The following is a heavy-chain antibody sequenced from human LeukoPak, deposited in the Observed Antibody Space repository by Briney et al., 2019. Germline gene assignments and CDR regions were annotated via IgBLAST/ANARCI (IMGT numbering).Heavy chain of an antibody. J-gene: IGHJ4*02. Sequence: GGSLRLSCAASGFTFSSYAMHWVRQAPGKGLEWVAVISYDGSNKYYADSVKGRFTISRDNSKNTLYLQMNSLRAEDTAVYYCVTPIAAAGRRGAKFNFDYWGQGTLVTVSS. CDR1: GFTFSSYA. D-gene: IGHD6-13*01. CDR3: VTPIAAAGRRGAKFNFDY. V-gene: IGHV3-30-3*01. CDR2: ISYDGSNK.